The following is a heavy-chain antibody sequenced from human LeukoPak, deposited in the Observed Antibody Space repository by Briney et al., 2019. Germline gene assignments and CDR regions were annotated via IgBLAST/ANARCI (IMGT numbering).Heavy chain of an antibody. J-gene: IGHJ4*02. CDR2: GHDSGST. CDR3: ARTVAGFDY. Sequence: SETLSLTCTVSGGSISSYYWSWIRQPPGKGLEWIGYGHDSGSTNYNPSLKNRVTISVDTSKNQFSLKLSSVTAADTAVYYCARTVAGFDYWGQGTLVTVSS. D-gene: IGHD6-19*01. V-gene: IGHV4-59*01. CDR1: GGSISSYY.